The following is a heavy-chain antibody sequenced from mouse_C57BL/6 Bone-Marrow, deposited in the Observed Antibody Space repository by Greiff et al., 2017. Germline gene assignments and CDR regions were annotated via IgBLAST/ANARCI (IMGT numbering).Heavy chain of an antibody. CDR1: GYTFTSSG. CDR3: ARGRITTVVAPFAY. CDR2: IYPRSGNT. Sequence: QVQLQQSGAELARPGASVKLSCKASGYTFTSSGISWVKQRTGQGLEWIGEIYPRSGNTYYNEKFKGKATLTADKSSSTAYMELRSLTSEDSAVYFGARGRITTVVAPFAYWGQGTLVTVSA. V-gene: IGHV1-81*01. D-gene: IGHD1-1*01. J-gene: IGHJ3*01.